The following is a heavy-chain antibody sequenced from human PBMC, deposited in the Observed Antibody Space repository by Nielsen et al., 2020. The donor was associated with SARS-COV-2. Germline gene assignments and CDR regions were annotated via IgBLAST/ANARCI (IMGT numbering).Heavy chain of an antibody. Sequence: GGSLRLSCAASGFMFSNYYMNWIRHSPGKGLEWVSYISGNGAYTSYADSVKGRFTISRDNTKNSLFLQMNSLRAEDAAVYYCARRDSHSTTWYFDSWGQGTLVTVSS. D-gene: IGHD6-13*01. CDR2: ISGNGAYT. CDR1: GFMFSNYY. V-gene: IGHV3-11*03. CDR3: ARRDSHSTTWYFDS. J-gene: IGHJ4*02.